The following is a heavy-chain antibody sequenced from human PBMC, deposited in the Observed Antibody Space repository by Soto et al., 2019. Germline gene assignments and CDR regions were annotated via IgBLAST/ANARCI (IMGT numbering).Heavy chain of an antibody. CDR2: IAHNGFSQ. CDR1: GFTLSNTG. V-gene: IGHV3-30*18. CDR3: AKDWGSSGWFNWFDS. J-gene: IGHJ5*01. Sequence: QVQLVESGGGVVQPGTSLRLSCVVSGFTLSNTGVHWVRQAPGKGLEWVAMIAHNGFSQFYVDSVKGRFTISRDNYKNTVYLQMHSLRPEDTSVYYCAKDWGSSGWFNWFDSWGQGTLVTVSS. D-gene: IGHD6-19*01.